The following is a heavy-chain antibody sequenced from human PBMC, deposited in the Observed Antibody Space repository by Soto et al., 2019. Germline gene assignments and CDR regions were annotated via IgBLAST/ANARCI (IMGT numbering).Heavy chain of an antibody. CDR2: IYYSGST. D-gene: IGHD2-15*01. V-gene: IGHV4-31*03. J-gene: IGHJ4*02. CDR3: ARSGYCSGGSCYDYHYFDY. Sequence: SETLSLTCTVSGGSISSGGYYWSWIRQHPGKGLEWIGYIYYSGSTYYNPSLKSRVTISVDTSKNQFSLKLSSVTAADTAVYYCARSGYCSGGSCYDYHYFDYWGQGTLVTVSS. CDR1: GGSISSGGYY.